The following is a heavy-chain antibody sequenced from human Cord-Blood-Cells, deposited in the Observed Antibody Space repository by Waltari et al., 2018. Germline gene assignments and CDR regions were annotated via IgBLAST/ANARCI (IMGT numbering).Heavy chain of an antibody. D-gene: IGHD3-22*01. CDR1: GGSISSSNW. Sequence: QVQLQEAGPGLVKPSGTLSLTCAVSGGSISSSNWRSWVRQPPGKGLEWIGEIYHSGSTNYNPSLKSRVTISVDKSKNQFSLKLSSVTAADTAVYYCACRSYYYDSSGYYYYFDYWGQGTLVTVSS. CDR3: ACRSYYYDSSGYYYYFDY. J-gene: IGHJ4*02. CDR2: IYHSGST. V-gene: IGHV4-4*02.